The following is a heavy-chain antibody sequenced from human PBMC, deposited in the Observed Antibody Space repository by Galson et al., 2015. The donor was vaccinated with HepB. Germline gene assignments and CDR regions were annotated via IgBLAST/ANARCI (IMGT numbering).Heavy chain of an antibody. CDR2: TYYRSKWYN. CDR1: GDSVSSNSAA. CDR3: ARDLMWDTAMVTRGYYFDY. V-gene: IGHV6-1*01. J-gene: IGHJ4*02. D-gene: IGHD5-18*01. Sequence: CAISGDSVSSNSAAWNWIRQSPSRGLEWLGRTYYRSKWYNDYAVSVKSRITINPDTSKNQFSLQLNSVTPEDTAVYYCARDLMWDTAMVTRGYYFDYWGQGTLVTVSS.